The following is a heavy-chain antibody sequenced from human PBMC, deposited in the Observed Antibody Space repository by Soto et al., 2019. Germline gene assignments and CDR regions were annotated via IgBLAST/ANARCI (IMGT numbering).Heavy chain of an antibody. CDR2: IYYSGST. CDR3: ARGRGTRAAADAFDI. CDR1: GGSISSSSYY. V-gene: IGHV4-39*07. Sequence: SETLSLTCTVSGGSISSSSYYWGWIRQPPGKGLEWIGSIYYSGSTNYNPSLKSRVTISVDTSKNQFSLKLSSVTAADTAVYYCARGRGTRAAADAFDIWGQGTMVTVSS. J-gene: IGHJ3*02. D-gene: IGHD6-13*01.